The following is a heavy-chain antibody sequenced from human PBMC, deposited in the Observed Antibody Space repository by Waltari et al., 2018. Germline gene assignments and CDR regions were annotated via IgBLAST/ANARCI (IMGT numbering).Heavy chain of an antibody. CDR3: ASSIAVAGRRYYYGMDV. J-gene: IGHJ6*02. CDR1: GGTFSSYA. CDR2: IIPIFGTA. D-gene: IGHD6-19*01. Sequence: QVQLVQSGAEVKKPGSSVKVSCKASGGTFSSYAISWVRQATGQGLEWMGGIIPIFGTANYAQKFQGRVTITADESTSTAYMELSSLRSEDTAVYYCASSIAVAGRRYYYGMDVWGQGTTVTVSS. V-gene: IGHV1-69*01.